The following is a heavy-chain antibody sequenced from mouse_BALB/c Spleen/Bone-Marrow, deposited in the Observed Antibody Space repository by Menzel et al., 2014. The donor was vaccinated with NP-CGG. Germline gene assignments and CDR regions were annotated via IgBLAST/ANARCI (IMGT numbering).Heavy chain of an antibody. J-gene: IGHJ4*01. D-gene: IGHD1-2*01. Sequence: EVQLQQSGPELVKPGASVKISCKASGYSFTGYFTNWVMQSHGKSLEWIGRINPYNGDTFYIQKFKGKATLTVDKSSSTAHMELRSLASEDSAVYYCARYYGQGAMDYWGQGTSVTVSS. CDR2: INPYNGDT. V-gene: IGHV1-20*02. CDR3: ARYYGQGAMDY. CDR1: GYSFTGYF.